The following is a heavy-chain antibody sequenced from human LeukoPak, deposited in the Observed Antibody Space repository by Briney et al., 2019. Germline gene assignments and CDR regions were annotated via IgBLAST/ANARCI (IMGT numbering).Heavy chain of an antibody. J-gene: IGHJ6*02. CDR1: GFTFDDYA. D-gene: IGHD3-22*01. CDR2: ITWNRDNI. CDR3: AKDLSSAITSALVLDV. V-gene: IGHV3-9*01. Sequence: GRSLRLSCKVSGFTFDDYAMHWVRQVPGKGLEWVSGITWNRDNIGYGGSVKGRFTVSRDNVKNVLYLQMKSLRPEDTALYYCAKDLSSAITSALVLDVWGQGTTVIVSS.